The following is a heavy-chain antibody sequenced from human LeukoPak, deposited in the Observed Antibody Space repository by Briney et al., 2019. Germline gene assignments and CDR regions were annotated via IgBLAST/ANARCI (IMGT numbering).Heavy chain of an antibody. CDR1: GYTFTGYD. Sequence: ASVKVSCKASGYTFTGYDINWVRQATGQGLEWMGWMNPNSGNTGYAQKFQGRVTMTRDTSISTAYMELSRLRSDDTAVYYCAVTRRYYDSSGYYNWFDPWGQGTLVTVSS. J-gene: IGHJ5*02. V-gene: IGHV1-8*01. CDR3: AVTRRYYDSSGYYNWFDP. CDR2: MNPNSGNT. D-gene: IGHD3-22*01.